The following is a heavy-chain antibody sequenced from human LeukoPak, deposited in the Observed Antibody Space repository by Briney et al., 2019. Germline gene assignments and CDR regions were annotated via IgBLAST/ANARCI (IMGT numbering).Heavy chain of an antibody. CDR3: ARAEGSYRNWFDP. J-gene: IGHJ5*02. CDR1: GYSISNGYY. D-gene: IGHD3-10*01. CDR2: DYHGGNT. Sequence: PSETLSLTCTVSGYSISNGYYWGWIRQPPGKGLEFIWSDYHGGNTYYKASLKSRVTISLDTSQNQFSLKLSSVTAADTAVYYCARAEGSYRNWFDPWGQGTLVTVSS. V-gene: IGHV4-38-2*02.